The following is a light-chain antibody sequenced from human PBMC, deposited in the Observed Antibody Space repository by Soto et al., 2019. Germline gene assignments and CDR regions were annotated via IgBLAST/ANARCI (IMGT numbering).Light chain of an antibody. Sequence: DIVMTQCPDSLAVSLGERATINCKSSQSGLYSSNNKNYLAWYQQKPGQPPKLLIYWASTRESGVPDRFSGSGSGTDFTLTISSLQAEDVAVYYCQQYYSTPTWTFGQGTKVEIK. CDR3: QQYYSTPTWT. J-gene: IGKJ1*01. CDR1: QSGLYSSNNKNY. CDR2: WAS. V-gene: IGKV4-1*01.